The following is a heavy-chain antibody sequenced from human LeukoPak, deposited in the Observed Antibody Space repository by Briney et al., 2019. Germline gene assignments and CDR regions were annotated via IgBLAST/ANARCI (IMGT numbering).Heavy chain of an antibody. J-gene: IGHJ4*02. Sequence: GGSLRLSCAASGFTFSSYGMHWVRQAPGKGLEWVAVISYDGSNKYYADSVKGRFTISRDNSKNTLYLQMNSLRAEDTAVYYCTTHRDYSSSPTFDYWGQGTLVTVSS. CDR2: ISYDGSNK. CDR3: TTHRDYSSSPTFDY. D-gene: IGHD6-13*01. V-gene: IGHV3-30*03. CDR1: GFTFSSYG.